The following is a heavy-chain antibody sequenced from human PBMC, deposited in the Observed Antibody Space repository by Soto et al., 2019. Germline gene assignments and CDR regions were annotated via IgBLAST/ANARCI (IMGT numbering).Heavy chain of an antibody. Sequence: GGSLRLPCAASGFTFSSYGMTWVRQAPGKGLEWVSFSSATGAGTYYADSVKGRFTISRDNSKNTLYLQMTSLRANDTAVYYCAKDRRAGGNYGFYSDFWGQGALVTVSS. CDR1: GFTFSSYG. J-gene: IGHJ4*02. CDR2: SSATGAGT. CDR3: AKDRRAGGNYGFYSDF. D-gene: IGHD1-7*01. V-gene: IGHV3-23*01.